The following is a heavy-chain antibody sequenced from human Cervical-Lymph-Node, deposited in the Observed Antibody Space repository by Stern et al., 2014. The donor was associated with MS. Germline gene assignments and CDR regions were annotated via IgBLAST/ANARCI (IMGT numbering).Heavy chain of an antibody. Sequence: VQLVESGGDLVQPGGSLRLSCVASGFTLSHYWMQWVRQAPGKGLVWVSHITSDGSSTTYADSVKGRFTVSRDNAKNTLYLQMDSLRAEDTAVYFCARDNYGTDYWGQGTLVTVSS. CDR2: ITSDGSST. CDR1: GFTLSHYW. J-gene: IGHJ4*02. V-gene: IGHV3-74*01. CDR3: ARDNYGTDY. D-gene: IGHD3-16*01.